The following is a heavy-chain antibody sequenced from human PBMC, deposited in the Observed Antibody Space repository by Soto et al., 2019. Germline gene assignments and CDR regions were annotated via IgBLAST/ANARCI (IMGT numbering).Heavy chain of an antibody. D-gene: IGHD3-16*01. J-gene: IGHJ3*02. CDR1: GGSISSYY. CDR3: ARRYGWAFDI. CDR2: IYYSGST. Sequence: PSETLSLTCTVSGGSISSYYWSWIRQPPGKGLEWIGYIYYSGSTNYNPSLKSRVTISVDTSKNQFSLKLSSVTAADTAVYYRARRYGWAFDIWGQGTMVTVSS. V-gene: IGHV4-59*08.